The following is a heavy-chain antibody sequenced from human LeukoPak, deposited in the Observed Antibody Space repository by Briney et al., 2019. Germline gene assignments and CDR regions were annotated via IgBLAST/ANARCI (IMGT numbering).Heavy chain of an antibody. CDR3: AREWGTPSGSYDY. CDR1: GGTFSSYA. Sequence: ASVKVSCKASGGTFSSYAISWVRQAPGQGLEWMGGIIPIFGTANYAQKFQGRVTITTDESTSTAYMELSSLRSDDTAVYYCAREWGTPSGSYDYWGQGTLVTVSS. CDR2: IIPIFGTA. D-gene: IGHD1-26*01. V-gene: IGHV1-69*05. J-gene: IGHJ4*02.